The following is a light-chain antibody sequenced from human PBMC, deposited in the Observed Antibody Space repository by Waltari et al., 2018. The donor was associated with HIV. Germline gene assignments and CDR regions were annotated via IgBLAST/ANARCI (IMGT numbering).Light chain of an antibody. Sequence: QSVLTQPPSASGAPGQTFTIPCSGSRSNIGSNYVYWYQQLPGAAPKLLIYRNNQRPAGVPDRFSGSKSGTSASLAVSGLRSEDEGHYYCATWDDSLSGRVFGGGTKLTVL. V-gene: IGLV1-47*01. J-gene: IGLJ3*02. CDR1: RSNIGSNY. CDR3: ATWDDSLSGRV. CDR2: RNN.